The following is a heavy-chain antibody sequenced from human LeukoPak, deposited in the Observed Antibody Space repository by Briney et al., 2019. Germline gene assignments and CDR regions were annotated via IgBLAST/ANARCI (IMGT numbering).Heavy chain of an antibody. Sequence: SQTLSLTCAISGDSVSSNSVAWNWIRQSPSRGLEWLGRTYYRSKWNNEYAESVRSRIAINPDTSKNQFSLQLDSVTPEDTAVYYCARERYYFDYWGQGTLVTVSS. J-gene: IGHJ4*02. CDR2: TYYRSKWNN. V-gene: IGHV6-1*01. CDR1: GDSVSSNSVA. CDR3: ARERYYFDY.